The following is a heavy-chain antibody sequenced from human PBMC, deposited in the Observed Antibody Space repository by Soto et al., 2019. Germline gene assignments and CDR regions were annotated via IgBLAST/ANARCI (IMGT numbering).Heavy chain of an antibody. V-gene: IGHV4-4*02. Sequence: QVQLQESGPGLVRPSGTLALTCAVSGGSISSSNWWNWVRQPPGKGLEWIGEIYHSGATNYNPSLTSGVTISVDKSKNQFSPKLRSVTAAETAVYDCARAVGDCSGGSCHGLDYWGQGTLVTVTS. J-gene: IGHJ4*02. CDR1: GGSISSSNW. CDR3: ARAVGDCSGGSCHGLDY. D-gene: IGHD2-15*01. CDR2: IYHSGAT.